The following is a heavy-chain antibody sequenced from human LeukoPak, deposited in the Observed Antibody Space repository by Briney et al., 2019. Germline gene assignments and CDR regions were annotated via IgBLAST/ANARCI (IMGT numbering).Heavy chain of an antibody. CDR3: ARDEWAMVNYYYYYMDV. V-gene: IGHV3-43*01. J-gene: IGHJ6*03. Sequence: PGGSLRLSCAASGFTFDDYTMHWVRQAPGKGLEWVSLISWDGGSTYYADSVKGRFTISRDNAKNSLYLQMNSLRAEDTAVYYCARDEWAMVNYYYYYMDVWGKGTTVTVSS. CDR1: GFTFDDYT. CDR2: ISWDGGST. D-gene: IGHD5-18*01.